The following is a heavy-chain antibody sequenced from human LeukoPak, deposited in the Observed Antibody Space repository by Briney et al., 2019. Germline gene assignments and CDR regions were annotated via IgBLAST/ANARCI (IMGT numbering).Heavy chain of an antibody. Sequence: ASVKVSCKASGYTFANYGVSWVRQAPGQGLEWMGWISSNTGNTIYAQNFQGRVTMTTDTFTSTAYMELRGLRPDDTAVYYCMRGLLTSVTRFFDSWGQGTLVTVSS. J-gene: IGHJ4*02. CDR3: MRGLLTSVTRFFDS. V-gene: IGHV1-18*01. D-gene: IGHD4-17*01. CDR1: GYTFANYG. CDR2: ISSNTGNT.